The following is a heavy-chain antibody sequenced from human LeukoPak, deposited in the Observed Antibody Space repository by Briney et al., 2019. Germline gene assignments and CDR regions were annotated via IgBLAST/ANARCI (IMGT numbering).Heavy chain of an antibody. Sequence: ASVKVFCKASGYTFTSYAMNWVRQAPGQGLEWMGWINTNTGNPTYAQGFTGRFVFSLDTSVSTAYLQISSLKAEDTAVYYCAVPRDSSGYYPPDAFDIWGQGTMVTVSS. CDR2: INTNTGNP. V-gene: IGHV7-4-1*02. CDR1: GYTFTSYA. D-gene: IGHD3-22*01. J-gene: IGHJ3*02. CDR3: AVPRDSSGYYPPDAFDI.